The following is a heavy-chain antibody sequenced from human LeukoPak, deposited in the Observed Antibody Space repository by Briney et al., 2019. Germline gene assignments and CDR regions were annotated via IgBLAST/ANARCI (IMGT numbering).Heavy chain of an antibody. V-gene: IGHV3-30*04. J-gene: IGHJ4*02. CDR3: ARDPDQIFNYYESSGLFDY. CDR2: ISYDGSNK. Sequence: GGSLRLSCAASGFTFSSYAMHWVRQAPGKGLEWVAVISYDGSNKYYADSVKGRFTISRDNSKNTLYLQMNSLRAEDTAVYYCARDPDQIFNYYESSGLFDYWGQGTLVTASS. CDR1: GFTFSSYA. D-gene: IGHD3-22*01.